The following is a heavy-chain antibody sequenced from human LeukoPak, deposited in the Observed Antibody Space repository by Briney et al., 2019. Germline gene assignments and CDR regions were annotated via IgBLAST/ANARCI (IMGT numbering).Heavy chain of an antibody. CDR1: GFTFSSYA. CDR2: ISGSGGST. D-gene: IGHD6-19*01. Sequence: GGSLRLSCAASGFTFSSYAMSWVRQAPGKGLEWVSAISGSGGSTYYADSVKGRFTISRDNSKNTLYLQMNSLRAEDTAVYYCAKKGLVLNGWYPAPFDYWGQATMVADCS. V-gene: IGHV3-23*01. J-gene: IGHJ4*02. CDR3: AKKGLVLNGWYPAPFDY.